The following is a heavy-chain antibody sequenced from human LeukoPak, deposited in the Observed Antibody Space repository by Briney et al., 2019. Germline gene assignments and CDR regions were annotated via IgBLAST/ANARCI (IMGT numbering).Heavy chain of an antibody. CDR1: GFTFSSYS. CDR2: ISSSSSYI. V-gene: IGHV3-21*01. CDR3: ARVIPNYDFWSGYVVSGSPGSFDY. J-gene: IGHJ4*02. D-gene: IGHD3-3*01. Sequence: GGSLRLSCAASGFTFSSYSMNWVRQAPGKGLEWVSSISSSSSYIYYADSVKGRFTISRDNAKNSLYLQMNSLRAEDTAVYYCARVIPNYDFWSGYVVSGSPGSFDYWGQGTLVTVSS.